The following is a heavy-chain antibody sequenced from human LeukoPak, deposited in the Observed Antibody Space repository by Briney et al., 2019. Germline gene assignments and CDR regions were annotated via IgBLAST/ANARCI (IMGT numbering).Heavy chain of an antibody. V-gene: IGHV3-21*01. D-gene: IGHD2-2*01. CDR1: GFTFSSYS. CDR3: ASVDTACSRTRFYHP. CDR2: ISSSSSYI. Sequence: PGGSLRLSCAASGFTFSSYSMNWVRQAPGKGLEWVSSISSSSSYIYYADSVKGRFTITRDNAKNSLYLQMNSLRAEDTAVYYCASVDTACSRTRFYHPWGQGTLGPVS. J-gene: IGHJ5*02.